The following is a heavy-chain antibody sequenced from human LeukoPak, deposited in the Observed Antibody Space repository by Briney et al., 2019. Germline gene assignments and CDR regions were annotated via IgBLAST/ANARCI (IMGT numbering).Heavy chain of an antibody. D-gene: IGHD3-22*01. J-gene: IGHJ6*02. CDR2: ISYDGSNE. CDR3: AKDQHYDSNSLDV. Sequence: QSGGSLRLSCAASGFSFRTFGMHWVRQAPGKGLEWVAIISYDGSNEAYADSVKGRFSISRDNSKNTLYLQMNSLRPEDTAVYYCAKDQHYDSNSLDVWGPGTTVTVSS. V-gene: IGHV3-30*18. CDR1: GFSFRTFG.